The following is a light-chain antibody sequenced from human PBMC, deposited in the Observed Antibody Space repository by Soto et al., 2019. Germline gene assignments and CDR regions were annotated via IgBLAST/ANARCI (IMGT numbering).Light chain of an antibody. CDR3: QQLNSYPWT. V-gene: IGKV1-9*01. J-gene: IGKJ1*01. Sequence: DIQLTQSPSSLSASVGDRVTITCRASQGISSYLAWYQQKPGKAPKLLIYAASTLQSGVPSRFSGSGSGTEFTLTISSLQPEDFATYSCQQLNSYPWTFGQGTKVEIK. CDR1: QGISSY. CDR2: AAS.